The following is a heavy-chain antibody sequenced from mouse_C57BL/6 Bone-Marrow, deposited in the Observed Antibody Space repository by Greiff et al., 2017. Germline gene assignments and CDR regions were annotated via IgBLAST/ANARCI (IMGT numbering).Heavy chain of an antibody. Sequence: QVQLQQPGAELVKPGASVKLSCKASGYTFTSYWMQWVKQRPGQGLEWIGEIDPSDSYPNYNQKFKGKATLTVDTSSSTAYMQRSSLTSEDSAVYYCASGGDYGSSSYFDYWGQGTTLTVSS. CDR2: IDPSDSYP. CDR3: ASGGDYGSSSYFDY. V-gene: IGHV1-50*01. J-gene: IGHJ2*01. CDR1: GYTFTSYW. D-gene: IGHD1-1*01.